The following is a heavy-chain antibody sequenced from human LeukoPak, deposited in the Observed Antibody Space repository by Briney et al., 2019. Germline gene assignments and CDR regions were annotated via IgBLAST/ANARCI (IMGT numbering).Heavy chain of an antibody. CDR2: IYHSGST. CDR3: ARALYCSSTSCYGSYYYYMDV. Sequence: SETLSLTCTVSGGSISGGGYYWSWIRQPPGKGLEWIGYIYHSGSTYYNPSLKSRVTISVDRSKNQFSLKLSSVTAADTAVYYCARALYCSSTSCYGSYYYYMDVWGKGTTVTVSS. V-gene: IGHV4-30-2*01. CDR1: GGSISGGGYY. J-gene: IGHJ6*03. D-gene: IGHD2-2*01.